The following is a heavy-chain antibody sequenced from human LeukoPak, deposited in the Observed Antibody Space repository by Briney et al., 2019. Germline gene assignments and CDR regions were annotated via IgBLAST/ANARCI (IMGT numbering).Heavy chain of an antibody. V-gene: IGHV4-59*01. D-gene: IGHD3-10*01. CDR2: IHYTGST. J-gene: IGHJ5*02. Sequence: SETLSLTCTVSGGSISSYYWSWIRQSPGKGLECIGYIHYTGSTNYNPSLKSRVTISVETSKNQFSLKLKSVTAADTAVYYCARGGYYGSGNDFRFDPCGQGTLVTVSS. CDR3: ARGGYYGSGNDFRFDP. CDR1: GGSISSYY.